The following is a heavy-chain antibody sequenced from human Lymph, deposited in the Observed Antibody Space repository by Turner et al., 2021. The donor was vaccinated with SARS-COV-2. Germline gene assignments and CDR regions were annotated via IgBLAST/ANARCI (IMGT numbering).Heavy chain of an antibody. D-gene: IGHD3-10*01. J-gene: IGHJ4*02. V-gene: IGHV3-66*03. CDR3: ARGDYYGSGSYPGKTFDC. CDR1: GFTVSSNY. Sequence: EVQLVESGGGLIQPGGSLRLSCAASGFTVSSNYMTWVRQAPGKGLEWVSLIYSGGSTYYADSVKGRFTISRDNSKNTLYLQMNSLRAEDTAVYYCARGDYYGSGSYPGKTFDCWGQGTLVTVSS. CDR2: IYSGGST.